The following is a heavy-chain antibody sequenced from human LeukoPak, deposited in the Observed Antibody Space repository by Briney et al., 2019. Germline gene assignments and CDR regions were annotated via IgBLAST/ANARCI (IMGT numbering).Heavy chain of an antibody. J-gene: IGHJ4*02. CDR1: GGTFSSYA. Sequence: ASVKVSCKASGGTFSSYAISWVRQAPGQGLEWMGGIIPIFGTANYAQKFQGRVTITTDESTSTAYMELSSLRSEDTAVYYCARVHDSSGYYPYYFDHWGQGTLVTVSS. V-gene: IGHV1-69*05. D-gene: IGHD3-22*01. CDR3: ARVHDSSGYYPYYFDH. CDR2: IIPIFGTA.